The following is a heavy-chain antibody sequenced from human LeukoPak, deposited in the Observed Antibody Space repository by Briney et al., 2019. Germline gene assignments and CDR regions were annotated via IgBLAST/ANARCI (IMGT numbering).Heavy chain of an antibody. CDR3: AAFYYSAFFDY. Sequence: GGSLRLSCAASGFTVSSNYMSWVRQAPGKGLEWVSVIYSGGSTYYADSVKGRFTISRDSSKNTLYLQMNSLRAEDTAVYYCAAFYYSAFFDYWGLGTLVTVSS. V-gene: IGHV3-53*01. D-gene: IGHD3-10*01. CDR1: GFTVSSNY. CDR2: IYSGGST. J-gene: IGHJ4*02.